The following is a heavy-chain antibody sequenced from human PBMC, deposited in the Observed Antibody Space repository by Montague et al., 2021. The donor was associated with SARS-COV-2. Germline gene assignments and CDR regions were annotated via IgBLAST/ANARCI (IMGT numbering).Heavy chain of an antibody. D-gene: IGHD3-16*01. CDR1: GVSFTDYY. Sequence: SETLSLTCTVSGVSFTDYYWSWIRQPPGKGLEWVGDVFYNKSTNFNPSLKSRVAISVDTSKKQFSLRLTSVTAADTALYYCVRHPHYDGLNCPPDFWDQGTSVTVSS. CDR3: VRHPHYDGLNCPPDF. J-gene: IGHJ4*02. V-gene: IGHV4-59*08. CDR2: VFYNKST.